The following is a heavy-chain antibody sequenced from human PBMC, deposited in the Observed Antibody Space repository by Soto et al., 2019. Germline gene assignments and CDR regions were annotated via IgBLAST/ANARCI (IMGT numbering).Heavy chain of an antibody. CDR3: ARQATGYSSGWYSDY. Sequence: GESLKISCKGSGDSFTSYWISWVRQMPGKGLEWMGRIDPSDSYTNYSPSFQGHITISADKSISTAYLQWSSLKASDTAMYYCARQATGYSSGWYSDYWGQGTLVTVSS. CDR2: IDPSDSYT. D-gene: IGHD6-19*01. CDR1: GDSFTSYW. V-gene: IGHV5-10-1*01. J-gene: IGHJ4*02.